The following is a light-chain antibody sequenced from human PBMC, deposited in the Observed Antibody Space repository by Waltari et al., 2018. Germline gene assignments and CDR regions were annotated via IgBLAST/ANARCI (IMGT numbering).Light chain of an antibody. V-gene: IGKV3-20*01. CDR1: QSVSSNF. Sequence: EIVLTQSPGTLSLSPGESATLSCRASQSVSSNFLAWYQQKPGQAPRLLIYGASSRATGIPDRFSGSGSGTDFTLTISRLEPEDFAVYYCQQYGTSWYTFGQGTKLEIK. J-gene: IGKJ2*01. CDR3: QQYGTSWYT. CDR2: GAS.